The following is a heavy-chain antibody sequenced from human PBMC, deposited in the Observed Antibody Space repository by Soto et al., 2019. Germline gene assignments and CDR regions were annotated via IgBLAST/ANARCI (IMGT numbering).Heavy chain of an antibody. CDR3: ARHFDPGYQLLYFDY. CDR2: IYYSGST. CDR1: GGSISSYY. D-gene: IGHD2-2*01. V-gene: IGHV4-59*08. Sequence: SETLSLTCTVSGGSISSYYWSWIRQPPGKGLEWIGYIYYSGSTNYNPSLKSRVTISVDTSKNQFSLKLSSVTAADTAVYYCARHFDPGYQLLYFDYWGQGTLVTVSS. J-gene: IGHJ4*02.